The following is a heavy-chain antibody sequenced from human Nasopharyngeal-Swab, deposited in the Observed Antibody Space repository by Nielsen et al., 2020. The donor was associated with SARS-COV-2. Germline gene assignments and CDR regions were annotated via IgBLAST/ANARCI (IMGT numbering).Heavy chain of an antibody. V-gene: IGHV4-59*01. CDR1: GCSISSYY. CDR2: IYYSGST. CDR3: ARGVRGSGLFPVETYDY. D-gene: IGHD6-19*01. Sequence: SETLSLTCTVSGCSISSYYWSWIRQLPGKGLEWIGSIYYSGSTNYNPSLRSRVTISVDTSKNQFSLKLCSVTAADTAVYYCARGVRGSGLFPVETYDYWGQGTLVTVSS. J-gene: IGHJ4*02.